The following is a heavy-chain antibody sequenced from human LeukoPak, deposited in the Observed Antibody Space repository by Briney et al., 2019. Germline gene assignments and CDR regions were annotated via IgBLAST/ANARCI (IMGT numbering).Heavy chain of an antibody. V-gene: IGHV3-66*01. CDR1: GFSVSSNY. J-gene: IGHJ4*02. D-gene: IGHD3-3*01. CDR2: IYSSGGT. CDR3: AVCTIFGAYYFDY. Sequence: GGSLRLSCAASGFSVSSNYMSWVRQAPGKGLEWVAVIYSSGGTYHTDSVKGRFTISRDNSKNTLDLQMNSLRAEDTAVYYCAVCTIFGAYYFDYWGQGTLVTVSS.